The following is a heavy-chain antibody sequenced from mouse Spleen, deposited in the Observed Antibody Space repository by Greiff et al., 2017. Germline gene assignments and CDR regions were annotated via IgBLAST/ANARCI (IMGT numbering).Heavy chain of an antibody. V-gene: IGHV1-82*01. CDR2: IYPGDGDT. D-gene: IGHD1-1*01. CDR1: GYAFSSSW. CDR3: ARNPFTTGPFAY. Sequence: QVHVKQSGPELVKPGASVKISCKASGYAFSSSWMNWVKQRPGKGLEWIGRIYPGDGDTNYNGKFKGKATLTADKSSSTAYMELNSLTSEDSAVYYCARNPFTTGPFAYWGQGTLVTVSA. J-gene: IGHJ3*01.